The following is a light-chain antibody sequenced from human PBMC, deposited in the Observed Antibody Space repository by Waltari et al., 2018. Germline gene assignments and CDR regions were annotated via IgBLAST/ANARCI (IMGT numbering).Light chain of an antibody. J-gene: IGLJ3*02. Sequence: QTVVTQEPSLSVSPGGTVTLTCALSSGSVSSTSYASWYQQTPGQPPRTLVYKINSRSSGGPDRVSGSMLGNKAALTITGAQAEDESDYYCVLYMGSGIWVFGGGTKLTVL. CDR2: KIN. CDR3: VLYMGSGIWV. CDR1: SGSVSSTSY. V-gene: IGLV8-61*01.